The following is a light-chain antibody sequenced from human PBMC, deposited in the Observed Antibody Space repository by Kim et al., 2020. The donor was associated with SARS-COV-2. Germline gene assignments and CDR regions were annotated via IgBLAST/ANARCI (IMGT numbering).Light chain of an antibody. J-gene: IGLJ1*01. Sequence: QSVTISCTGTSSDVGASNNVSWYQQRPGKAPKLMIYEVSKRPSGVPDRFSGAKSGNTASLTVSGLQAEDEADYYCSSYAGSNNFEVFGTGTKVTVL. V-gene: IGLV2-8*01. CDR3: SSYAGSNNFEV. CDR1: SSDVGASNN. CDR2: EVS.